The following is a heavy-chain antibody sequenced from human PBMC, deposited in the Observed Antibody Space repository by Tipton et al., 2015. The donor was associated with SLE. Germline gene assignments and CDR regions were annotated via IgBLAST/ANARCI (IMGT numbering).Heavy chain of an antibody. V-gene: IGHV3-23*01. CDR3: TTGGATAYYSRFDY. CDR2: VSGGGDTT. J-gene: IGHJ4*02. CDR1: GFTLITYA. D-gene: IGHD3-9*01. Sequence: SLRLSCAASGFTLITYAMSWVRQAPGKGLEWVSTVSGGGDTTFYADSVKGRFTLSRDNSKNTLFLQMNSLRAEDTAVYYCTTGGATAYYSRFDYWGQGTLVTVSS.